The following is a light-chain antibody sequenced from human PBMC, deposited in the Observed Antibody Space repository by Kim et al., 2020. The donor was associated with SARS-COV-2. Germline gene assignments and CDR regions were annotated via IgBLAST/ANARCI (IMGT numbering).Light chain of an antibody. CDR1: QSSSTY. J-gene: IGKJ4*01. CDR3: QQSHTAPLLT. Sequence: AVGDRVTIACRASQSSSTYLNWYQQKPGKAPNRLIYAASSLQSGVPSRCSGSGSGTDFTLTISSLQPEDFATYYCQQSHTAPLLTFGGGTKVDIK. V-gene: IGKV1-39*01. CDR2: AAS.